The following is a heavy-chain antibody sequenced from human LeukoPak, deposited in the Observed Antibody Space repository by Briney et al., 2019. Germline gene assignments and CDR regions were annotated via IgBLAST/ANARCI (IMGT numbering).Heavy chain of an antibody. CDR3: ARDSGQLLLFPDY. Sequence: GGSLRLSCAASGFTFSSYWMSWVRQAPGKGLEWVANIKQDGSEKYYVDSVKGRFTISRDNAKNSLYLQMNSLRAEDTAVYYCARDSGQLLLFPDYWGQETLVTVSS. V-gene: IGHV3-7*01. J-gene: IGHJ4*02. CDR2: IKQDGSEK. CDR1: GFTFSSYW. D-gene: IGHD2-2*01.